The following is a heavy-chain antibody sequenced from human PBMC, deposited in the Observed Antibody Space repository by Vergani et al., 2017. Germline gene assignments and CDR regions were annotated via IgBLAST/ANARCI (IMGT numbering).Heavy chain of an antibody. Sequence: QVQLQQWGAGLLKPSETLSLTCAVYGGSFSGYYWSWIRQPPGKGLEWIGEINHSGSTNYNPSLKSRVTISVDTSKNLFSLKLSSVTAADTAVYYCASEDYGRRSLAFDIWGQGTMVTVSS. D-gene: IGHD4-17*01. CDR2: INHSGST. V-gene: IGHV4-34*01. CDR1: GGSFSGYY. CDR3: ASEDYGRRSLAFDI. J-gene: IGHJ3*02.